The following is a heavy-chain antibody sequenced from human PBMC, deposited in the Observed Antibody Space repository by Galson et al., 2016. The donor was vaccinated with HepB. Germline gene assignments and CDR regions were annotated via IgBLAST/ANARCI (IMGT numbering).Heavy chain of an antibody. Sequence: SLRLSCAASGFTFSTYSMNWVRQAPGKGLEWVGRIKSKNDGGTTEYAVPVKGRFSISRDDSKNTLFLQINSLKTEDTAVYYCTTFGGSGNYWESVFHSWGQGTMVTVSS. CDR1: GFTFSTYS. D-gene: IGHD3-10*01. CDR2: IKSKNDGGTT. CDR3: TTFGGSGNYWESVFHS. J-gene: IGHJ3*01. V-gene: IGHV3-15*01.